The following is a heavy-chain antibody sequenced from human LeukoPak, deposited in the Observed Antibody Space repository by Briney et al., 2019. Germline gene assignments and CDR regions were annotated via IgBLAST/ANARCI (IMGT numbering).Heavy chain of an antibody. V-gene: IGHV3-7*01. CDR3: ARDPVLTYYYDSSGYYDY. CDR1: GFILNNYW. D-gene: IGHD3-22*01. J-gene: IGHJ4*02. Sequence: GGSLRLSCAASGFILNNYWMTWVRQAPGKGLEWVANIKKDGSDKNYVDSVKGRFTISRDNDKNSLYLQMNSLRVEDTAVYYCARDPVLTYYYDSSGYYDYWGQGTLVTVSS. CDR2: IKKDGSDK.